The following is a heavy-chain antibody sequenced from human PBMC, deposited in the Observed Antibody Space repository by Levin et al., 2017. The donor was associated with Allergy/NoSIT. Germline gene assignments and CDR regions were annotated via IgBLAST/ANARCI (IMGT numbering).Heavy chain of an antibody. CDR2: ISYDGSNK. CDR1: GFTFSSYA. Sequence: GGSLRLSCAASGFTFSSYAMHWVRQAPGKGLEWVAVISYDGSNKYYADSVKGRFTISRDNSKNTLYLQMNSLRAEDTAVYYCARDPRPPEIAASDAFDSWGQGTMVTVSS. CDR3: ARDPRPPEIAASDAFDS. D-gene: IGHD2-15*01. J-gene: IGHJ3*02. V-gene: IGHV3-30-3*01.